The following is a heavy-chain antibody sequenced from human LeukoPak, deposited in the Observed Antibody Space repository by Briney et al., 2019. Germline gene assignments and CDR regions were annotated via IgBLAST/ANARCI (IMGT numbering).Heavy chain of an antibody. V-gene: IGHV3-21*01. J-gene: IGHJ4*02. D-gene: IGHD6-6*01. Sequence: GGSLRLSCAASGFTFSSYSMTWVRQAPGKGLEWVSSISSSSSYIYYADSVKGRFTISRDNAKNSLYLQMNSLRAEDTAVYYCARDKDSYSSSSGLADYWGQGTLVTVSS. CDR1: GFTFSSYS. CDR3: ARDKDSYSSSSGLADY. CDR2: ISSSSSYI.